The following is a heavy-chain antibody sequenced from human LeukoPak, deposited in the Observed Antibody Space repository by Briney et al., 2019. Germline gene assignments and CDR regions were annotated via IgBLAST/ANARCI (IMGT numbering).Heavy chain of an antibody. D-gene: IGHD3-22*01. J-gene: IGHJ4*02. CDR1: GYTFTGYY. CDR3: ARDSSVASSGCFFD. CDR2: INPNSGGT. Sequence: ASVKVSCKASGYTFTGYYMHWVRQAPGQGLEWMGWINPNSGGTNYAQKFQGRVTMTRDTSISTAYMELSRLRSDDTAVYYCARDSSVASSGCFFDWGQGTLVTDSS. V-gene: IGHV1-2*02.